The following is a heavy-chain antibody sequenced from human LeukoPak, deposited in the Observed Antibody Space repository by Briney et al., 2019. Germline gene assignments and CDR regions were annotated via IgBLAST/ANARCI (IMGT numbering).Heavy chain of an antibody. CDR3: VRLVAVPDAYFDY. V-gene: IGHV3-74*01. Sequence: GGSLRLSCAADGFTFSGCWMHWVRQAPGKGLVWVSRINSDGYSTAYADSVKGRFTISRDNAKNTLYLQMNSLRAEDTAVYYCVRLVAVPDAYFDYWGQGTLVTVSS. J-gene: IGHJ4*02. CDR2: INSDGYST. D-gene: IGHD2-2*01. CDR1: GFTFSGCW.